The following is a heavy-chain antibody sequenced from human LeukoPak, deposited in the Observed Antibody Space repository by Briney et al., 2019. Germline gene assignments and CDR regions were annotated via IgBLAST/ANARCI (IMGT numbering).Heavy chain of an antibody. CDR1: GFTFSSYS. CDR2: ISSSSSYI. CDR3: ARDVDTAMVTIDS. J-gene: IGHJ4*02. D-gene: IGHD5-18*01. V-gene: IGHV3-21*01. Sequence: GGSLRLSCAASGFTFSSYSMYWVRQAPGKGLEWVSSISSSSSYIYYAESVKGRFTISRDNAKNSLYLQMNSLRAEDTAVYYCARDVDTAMVTIDSWGQGTLVTVSS.